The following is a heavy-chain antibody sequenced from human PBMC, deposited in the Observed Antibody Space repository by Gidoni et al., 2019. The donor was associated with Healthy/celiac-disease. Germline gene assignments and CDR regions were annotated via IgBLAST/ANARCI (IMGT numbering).Heavy chain of an antibody. V-gene: IGHV3-30*04. J-gene: IGHJ6*02. D-gene: IGHD2-21*01. Sequence: QVQLVESGGGVVQPGRSLRLSCAASGFTFSSYAMHWVRQAPGKGLEGVAVISYDGSNKYYADSVKGRFTISRDNSKNTLYLQMNSLRAEDTAVYYCARDCEDIVVVIRAPINGMDVWGQGTTVTVSS. CDR3: ARDCEDIVVVIRAPINGMDV. CDR1: GFTFSSYA. CDR2: ISYDGSNK.